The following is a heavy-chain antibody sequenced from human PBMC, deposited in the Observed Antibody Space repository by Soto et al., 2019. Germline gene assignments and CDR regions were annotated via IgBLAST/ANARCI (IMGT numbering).Heavy chain of an antibody. CDR3: VQSRCGGDCLQSYSSHSYYGLDV. CDR1: GLSLSTTGVG. CDR2: IYWDDDK. Sequence: QITLKESGPTLVKPTQTLTLTCTFSGLSLSTTGVGVGWIRQPPGKALEWLALIYWDDDKRYSPSLKSRHTITKDTSKNPVVLTMTNMDPVDTATYYCVQSRCGGDCLQSYSSHSYYGLDVWGQGTTVTVSS. D-gene: IGHD2-21*02. V-gene: IGHV2-5*02. J-gene: IGHJ6*02.